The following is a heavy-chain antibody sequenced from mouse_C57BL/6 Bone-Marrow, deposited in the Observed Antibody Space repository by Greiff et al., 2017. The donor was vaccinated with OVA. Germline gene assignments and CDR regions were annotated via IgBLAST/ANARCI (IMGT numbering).Heavy chain of an antibody. CDR1: GYTFTGYW. V-gene: IGHV1-9*01. J-gene: IGHJ3*01. D-gene: IGHD1-1*01. CDR2: ILPGSGST. Sequence: QVQLKQSGAELMKPGASVKLSCKATGYTFTGYWIEWVKQRPGHGLEWIGEILPGSGSTNYNEKFKGKATFTADTSSNTAYMQLSSLTTEDSAVYYCARRVGYYGSSYGFAYWGQGTLVTVSA. CDR3: ARRVGYYGSSYGFAY.